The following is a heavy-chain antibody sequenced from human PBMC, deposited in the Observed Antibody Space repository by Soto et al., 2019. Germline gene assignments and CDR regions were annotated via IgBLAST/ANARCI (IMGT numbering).Heavy chain of an antibody. CDR2: IYPGDSDT. D-gene: IGHD3-22*01. Sequence: GESLKISCKGSGYSFTSYWTGWVRQMPGKGLEWMGIIYPGDSDTTYSPSFQGQVTISADKSISAAYLQWGSLKASDTAMYYCARHYYDSNGYYYFDYWGQGTLVTVSS. J-gene: IGHJ4*02. CDR3: ARHYYDSNGYYYFDY. CDR1: GYSFTSYW. V-gene: IGHV5-51*01.